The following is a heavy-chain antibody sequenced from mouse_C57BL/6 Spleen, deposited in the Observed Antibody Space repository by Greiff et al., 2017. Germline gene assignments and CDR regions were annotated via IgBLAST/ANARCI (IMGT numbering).Heavy chain of an antibody. V-gene: IGHV1-52*01. Sequence: VQLQQPGAELVRPGSSVKLSCKASGYTFTSYWMHWVKQRPIQGLEWIGNIDPSDSETNYNQKFKNKATLTVDKSSSTAYMQLSSLTSEDSAVYYCAITTVVAYYFDYWGQGTTLTVSS. CDR2: IDPSDSET. J-gene: IGHJ2*01. CDR1: GYTFTSYW. CDR3: AITTVVAYYFDY. D-gene: IGHD1-1*01.